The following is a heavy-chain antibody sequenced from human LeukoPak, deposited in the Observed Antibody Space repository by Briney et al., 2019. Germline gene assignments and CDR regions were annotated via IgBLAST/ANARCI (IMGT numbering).Heavy chain of an antibody. CDR3: ARDVAYYGMDV. CDR1: GYTFTSYA. V-gene: IGHV1-3*01. J-gene: IGHJ6*04. Sequence: ASGKVSCKASGYTFTSYAMHWVRQAPGQRLEWMGWINAGNGNTKYSQKFQGRVTITRDTSASTAYMELSSLRSEDTAVYYCARDVAYYGMDVWGKGTTVTVSS. CDR2: INAGNGNT.